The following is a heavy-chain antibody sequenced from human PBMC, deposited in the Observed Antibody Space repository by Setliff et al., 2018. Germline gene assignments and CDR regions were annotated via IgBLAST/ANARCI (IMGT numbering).Heavy chain of an antibody. V-gene: IGHV3-21*04. CDR3: TTDCTESRCYGDGAFDI. CDR2: ISSSSSYI. Sequence: GGSLRLSCAASGFAFNRHGMNWVRQAPGKGLEWVSSISSSSSYIYYADSVKGRFTISRDNAKNSLYLQMNSLITEDTAVYYCTTDCTESRCYGDGAFDIWGQGTTVTVSS. J-gene: IGHJ3*02. D-gene: IGHD2-2*01. CDR1: GFAFNRHG.